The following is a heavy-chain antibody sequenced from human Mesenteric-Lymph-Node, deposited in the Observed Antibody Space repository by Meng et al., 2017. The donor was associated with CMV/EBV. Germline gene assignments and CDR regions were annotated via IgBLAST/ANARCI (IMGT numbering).Heavy chain of an antibody. V-gene: IGHV3-74*01. CDR3: ARDPAPIAARPDYYYYGMDV. CDR1: GFTFSSYW. CDR2: ISSDGSST. J-gene: IGHJ6*02. Sequence: GESLKISCAASGFTFSSYWMHWGRQAPGKGLVWVSRISSDGSSTNYADSVKGRFTISRDNAKNTLYVQMNSLRVEDTAVYYCARDPAPIAARPDYYYYGMDVWGQGTTVTVSS. D-gene: IGHD6-6*01.